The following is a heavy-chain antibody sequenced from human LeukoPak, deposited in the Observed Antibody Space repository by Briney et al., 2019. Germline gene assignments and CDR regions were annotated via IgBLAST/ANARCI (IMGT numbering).Heavy chain of an antibody. Sequence: KSSETLSLTCTVSGGSISPYYWSWIRQPPGKGLEWIGYIYYSATTNYNPSLKSRVTISVDTSKNQFSLKLSFVTAADTAVYYCARGFGGNPRHFDYWGQGTLVTVSS. CDR2: IYYSATT. D-gene: IGHD4-23*01. V-gene: IGHV4-59*01. CDR1: GGSISPYY. J-gene: IGHJ4*02. CDR3: ARGFGGNPRHFDY.